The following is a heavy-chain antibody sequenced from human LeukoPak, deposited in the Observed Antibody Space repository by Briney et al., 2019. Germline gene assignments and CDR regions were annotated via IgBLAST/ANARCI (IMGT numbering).Heavy chain of an antibody. D-gene: IGHD2-2*02. Sequence: GGSLRLSCSASGFTFSTYAMSWVRQAPGKGLEWVSSMSGNGANTYYADSMKGRFTISRDNSKNTLYLQMNSLRAEDTAVYYCARERLRYCSSTSCYNFDYWGQGTLVTVSS. J-gene: IGHJ4*02. CDR3: ARERLRYCSSTSCYNFDY. CDR1: GFTFSTYA. V-gene: IGHV3-23*01. CDR2: MSGNGANT.